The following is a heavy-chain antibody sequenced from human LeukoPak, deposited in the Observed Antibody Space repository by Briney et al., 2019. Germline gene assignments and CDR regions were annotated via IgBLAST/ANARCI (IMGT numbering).Heavy chain of an antibody. Sequence: GGSLRLSCVVSGFTFSNYWMSWVRQAPGKGLEWVVNIKQDGSEKYYVDSGKGRFTISRDNAKNSLYLQMNSLRAEDTAVYYCARGGPAAGRFDYWGQGTLVTVSS. D-gene: IGHD6-13*01. V-gene: IGHV3-7*01. CDR1: GFTFSNYW. CDR3: ARGGPAAGRFDY. CDR2: IKQDGSEK. J-gene: IGHJ4*02.